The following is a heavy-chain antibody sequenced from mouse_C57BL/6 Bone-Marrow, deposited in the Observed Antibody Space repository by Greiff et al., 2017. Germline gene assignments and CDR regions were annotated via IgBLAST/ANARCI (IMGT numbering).Heavy chain of an antibody. V-gene: IGHV10-3*01. CDR2: IRSKSSNYAT. CDR3: VRERGRGATRNWFAY. CDR1: GFTFNTYA. Sequence: EADGGLVQPKGSLKLSCAASGFTFNTYAMHWVRQAPGKGLEWVARIRSKSSNYATYYADSVKDRFTISRDDSQSMLYLQMNNLKTEDTAMYYCVRERGRGATRNWFAYWGQGTLVTVSA. J-gene: IGHJ3*01. D-gene: IGHD3-1*01.